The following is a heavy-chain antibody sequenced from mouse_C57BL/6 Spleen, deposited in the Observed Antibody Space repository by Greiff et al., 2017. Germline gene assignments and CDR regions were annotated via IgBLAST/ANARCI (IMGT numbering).Heavy chain of an antibody. J-gene: IGHJ4*01. CDR1: GFTFSDYY. CDR3: ARVYYGYEDAMDY. Sequence: EVKVVESEGGLVQPGSSMKLSCTASGFTFSDYYMAWVRQVPEKGLEWVANINYDGSSTYYLDSLKSRFIISRDNAKNILYLQMSSLKSEDTATYYCARVYYGYEDAMDYWGQGTSVTVSS. CDR2: INYDGSST. D-gene: IGHD2-2*01. V-gene: IGHV5-16*01.